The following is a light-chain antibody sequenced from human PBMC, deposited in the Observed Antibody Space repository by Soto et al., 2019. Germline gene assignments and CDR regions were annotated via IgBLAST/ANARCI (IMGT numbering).Light chain of an antibody. CDR3: QQYDTSPRT. Sequence: EVMLTQSPGTRSLSPGERATLSGRDSQSVSSNYLAWYQQKSGQAPRLLIYGASNRATGIPDRFSGSGSGTDFTLTIRRLEPEDFAVYYCQQYDTSPRTFGQGTKVEFK. J-gene: IGKJ1*01. CDR1: QSVSSNY. V-gene: IGKV3-20*01. CDR2: GAS.